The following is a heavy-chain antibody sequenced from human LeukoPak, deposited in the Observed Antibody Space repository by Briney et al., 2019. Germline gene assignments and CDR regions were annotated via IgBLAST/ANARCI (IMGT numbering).Heavy chain of an antibody. CDR2: IYYSGST. J-gene: IGHJ5*02. V-gene: IGHV4-30-4*08. Sequence: PSQTLSLTCTVSALSITCGNYYWSWIRQPPGKGLGMIGYIYYSGSTYYNPSLKSRVTISVDTSKNQFVLKLSSVTAADTAVYYGARAMYDFWSGYYGRGTNWFDPWGQGTLVTVSS. D-gene: IGHD3-3*01. CDR1: ALSITCGNYY. CDR3: ARAMYDFWSGYYGRGTNWFDP.